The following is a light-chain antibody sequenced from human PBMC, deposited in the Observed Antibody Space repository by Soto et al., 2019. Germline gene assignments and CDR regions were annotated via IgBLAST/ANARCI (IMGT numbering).Light chain of an antibody. CDR3: SSYTSSSTPGV. Sequence: QSVLTQPASVSGSPGQSITISCTGTRSDVGGYNYVSWYQQHPGKAPKLMIYEVSNRPSGVSNRFSGSKSGNTASLTISGLQAEDEADYYCSSYTSSSTPGVFGGGTKLTVL. J-gene: IGLJ3*02. CDR2: EVS. V-gene: IGLV2-14*01. CDR1: RSDVGGYNY.